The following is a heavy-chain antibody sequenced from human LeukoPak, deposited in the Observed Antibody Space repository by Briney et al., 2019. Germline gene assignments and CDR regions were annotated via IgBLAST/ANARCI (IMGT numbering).Heavy chain of an antibody. CDR1: GFTFSDYD. V-gene: IGHV3-11*01. J-gene: IGHJ4*02. CDR3: ARGSVGAANFDF. CDR2: ITISGSST. D-gene: IGHD2-15*01. Sequence: GGSLRLSCAACGFTFSDYDMSWVRQAPGKGLEWVSSITISGSSTYNADSVKGRFTISRDNAKNSLYLQMNSLRAEDTAVYYCARGSVGAANFDFWGQGTLVTVSS.